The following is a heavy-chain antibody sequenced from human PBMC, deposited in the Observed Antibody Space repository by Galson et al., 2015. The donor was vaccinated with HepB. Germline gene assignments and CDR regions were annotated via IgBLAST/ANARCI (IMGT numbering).Heavy chain of an antibody. D-gene: IGHD1-26*01. J-gene: IGHJ4*02. CDR3: ARDQKWDYFDY. CDR2: ISYDGSNK. V-gene: IGHV3-30-3*01. CDR1: GFTFSSYA. Sequence: SLRLSCAASGFTFSSYAMHWVRQAPGKGLEWVAVISYDGSNKYYADSVKGRFTISRDNSKNTLYLQMNSLRAEDTAVYYCARDQKWDYFDYWGQGTLVTVSS.